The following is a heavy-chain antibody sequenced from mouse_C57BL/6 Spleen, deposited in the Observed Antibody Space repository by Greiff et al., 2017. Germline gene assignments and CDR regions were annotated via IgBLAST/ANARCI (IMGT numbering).Heavy chain of an antibody. J-gene: IGHJ4*01. V-gene: IGHV1-50*01. D-gene: IGHD1-1*01. CDR3: AKRGSSSMDY. CDR1: GYTFTSYW. CDR2: IDPSDSYT. Sequence: QVQLQQPGAELVKPGASVKLSCKASGYTFTSYWMQWVKQRPGQGLEWIGEIDPSDSYTNYNQKFKGKATLTVDTSSSTADMQLSSLTSEDSAVYYCAKRGSSSMDYWGQGTSVTVSS.